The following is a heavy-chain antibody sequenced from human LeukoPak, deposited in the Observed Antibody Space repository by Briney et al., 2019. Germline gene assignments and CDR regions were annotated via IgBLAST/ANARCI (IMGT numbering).Heavy chain of an antibody. Sequence: PGGSLRLSWAASGFTFSDYYMSWIRQAPGKGLEWVSYISSSGSTIYYADSVKGRFTISRDNSKNTLYLQMNSLRAEDTAVYYCAKDPLGGWFDPWGQGTLVTVSS. D-gene: IGHD3-16*01. V-gene: IGHV3-11*01. J-gene: IGHJ5*02. CDR1: GFTFSDYY. CDR2: ISSSGSTI. CDR3: AKDPLGGWFDP.